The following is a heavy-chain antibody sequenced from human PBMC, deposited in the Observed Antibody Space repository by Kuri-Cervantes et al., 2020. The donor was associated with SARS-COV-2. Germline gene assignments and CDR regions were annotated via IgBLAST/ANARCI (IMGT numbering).Heavy chain of an antibody. CDR1: GFTFSSYA. D-gene: IGHD4-17*01. CDR2: IIPIFGTA. J-gene: IGHJ4*02. V-gene: IGHV1-69*01. CDR3: ARPPEEGAVTTWGNDY. Sequence: KISCAASGFTFSSYAISWVRQAPGQGLEWVGGIIPIFGTANYAQKFQGRVTITADESTSTAYMELSSLRSEDTAVYYCARPPEEGAVTTWGNDYWGQGTLVTVSS.